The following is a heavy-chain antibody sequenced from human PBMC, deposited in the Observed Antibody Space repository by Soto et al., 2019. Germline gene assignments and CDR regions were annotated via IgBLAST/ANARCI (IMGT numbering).Heavy chain of an antibody. V-gene: IGHV3-23*01. CDR2: ISGSGTSV. CDR1: GFTFDNYA. J-gene: IGHJ4*02. Sequence: EVQLLESGGALVQPGGSLRLSCAASGFTFDNYAMSWVRQAPGKGLEWVSAISGSGTSVYYADSVKVRFTISRDNSRHTLYLQINSLSVEDTAVYYCARGGAITFGGVVELAYWGQGALVTVSS. CDR3: ARGGAITFGGVVELAY. D-gene: IGHD3-16*02.